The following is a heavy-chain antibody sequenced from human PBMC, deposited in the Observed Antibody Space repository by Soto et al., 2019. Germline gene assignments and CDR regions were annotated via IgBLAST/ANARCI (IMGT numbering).Heavy chain of an antibody. D-gene: IGHD1-1*01. V-gene: IGHV4-39*01. CDR2: IFYSGST. CDR1: GGSISSSSYY. J-gene: IGHJ6*02. CDR3: ARQEPKWYYYGIDV. Sequence: LCLTCTVSGGSISSSSYYWGWIRQPPGKGLAWIGGIFYSGSTYYNPSLKSRVTISVDPSKNQFSLQLSSVTAADTAVYYCARQEPKWYYYGIDVWGQGTTVTVSS.